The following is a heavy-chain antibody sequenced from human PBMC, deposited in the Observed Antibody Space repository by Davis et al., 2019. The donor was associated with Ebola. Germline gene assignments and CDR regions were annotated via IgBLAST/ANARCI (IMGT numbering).Heavy chain of an antibody. Sequence: ESLKISCAASGFTFSDYYMSWIRQPPGKGLEWIGEINHSGSTNYNPSLKSRVTISVDTSKNQFSLKLSSVTAADTAVYYCARHVILIAAAGTSPDYWGQGTLVTVSS. CDR1: GFTFSDYY. CDR2: INHSGST. J-gene: IGHJ4*02. V-gene: IGHV4-34*01. D-gene: IGHD6-13*01. CDR3: ARHVILIAAAGTSPDY.